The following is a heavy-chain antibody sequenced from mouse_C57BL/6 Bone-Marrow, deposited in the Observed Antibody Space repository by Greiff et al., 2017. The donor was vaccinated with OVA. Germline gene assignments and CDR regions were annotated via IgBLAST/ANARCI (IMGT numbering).Heavy chain of an antibody. V-gene: IGHV6-3*01. J-gene: IGHJ4*01. D-gene: IGHD1-1*02. CDR1: GFTFSNYW. CDR2: IRLKSDNYAT. Sequence: EVKLVESGGGLVQPGGSMKLSCVASGFTFSNYWMNWVRQSPEKGLEWVAQIRLKSDNYATHYAESVKGRFTISRDDSKSSVYLQMNNLRAEDTGIYYCTVWWFYAMDYWGQGTSVTVSS. CDR3: TVWWFYAMDY.